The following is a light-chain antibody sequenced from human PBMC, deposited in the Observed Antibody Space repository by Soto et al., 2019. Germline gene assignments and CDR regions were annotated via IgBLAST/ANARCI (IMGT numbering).Light chain of an antibody. CDR1: SSNIGAGYD. Sequence: QSVLTQPPSVSGAPGQRVTMSCTGSSSNIGAGYDVHWFQQLPGTAPRLLIYGNINRLAGVPARFSGSKSGTSASLAITGLQAEDEADYYCQSYDSSLSAWVFGGGTQLTV. CDR2: GNI. CDR3: QSYDSSLSAWV. J-gene: IGLJ2*01. V-gene: IGLV1-40*01.